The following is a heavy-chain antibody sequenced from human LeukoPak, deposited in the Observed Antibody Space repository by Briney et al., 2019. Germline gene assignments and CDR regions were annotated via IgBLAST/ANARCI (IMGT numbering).Heavy chain of an antibody. CDR1: GFTVSSSY. V-gene: IGHV3-53*01. D-gene: IGHD3-22*01. CDR3: ARDTLGAYDSNGYYHGY. J-gene: IGHJ4*02. CDR2: MYSADNT. Sequence: QTGGSLRLSCAASGFTVSSSYMSWVRQAPGKGLEWVSLMYSADNTHYADSVKGRFSISRDNSKNTLYLQMNSLRAEDTAVYYCARDTLGAYDSNGYYHGYWGQGTLVTVSS.